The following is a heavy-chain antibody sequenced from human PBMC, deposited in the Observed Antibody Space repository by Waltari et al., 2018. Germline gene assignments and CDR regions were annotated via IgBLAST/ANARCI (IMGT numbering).Heavy chain of an antibody. CDR2: IYTSGST. CDR1: GGSISSGSYY. V-gene: IGHV4-61*02. J-gene: IGHJ1*01. D-gene: IGHD3-22*01. CDR3: AREPPPRDYDSSGYYP. Sequence: QVPLQESGPGLVKPSQTLSLTCPVSGGSISSGSYYWSWIRPPAGKGLEWIGRIYTSGSTNYSPSLKSRVTISVDTSKNQFSLKLSSVTAADTAVYYCAREPPPRDYDSSGYYPWGQGTLVTVSS.